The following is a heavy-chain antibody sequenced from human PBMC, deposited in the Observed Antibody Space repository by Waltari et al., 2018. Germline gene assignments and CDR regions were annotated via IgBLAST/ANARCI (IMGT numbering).Heavy chain of an antibody. J-gene: IGHJ4*02. V-gene: IGHV4-4*07. CDR1: GVPINSYY. CDR2: VYTSGSF. Sequence: QVLLQESGPGLVKPSETLSLTCSVSGVPINSYYWTWIRQPAGKGLEWIGRVYTSGSFTSNPSVEDRVIMSVDMSSNQVSLKLTSVTAADTAVYFCATGTGSGWYGDYFDYWGQGILVTVSS. CDR3: ATGTGSGWYGDYFDY. D-gene: IGHD6-19*01.